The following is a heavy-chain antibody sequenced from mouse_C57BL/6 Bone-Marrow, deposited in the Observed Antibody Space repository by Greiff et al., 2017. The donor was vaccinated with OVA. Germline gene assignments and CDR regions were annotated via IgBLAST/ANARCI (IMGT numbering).Heavy chain of an antibody. D-gene: IGHD1-1*01. Sequence: QVQLQQSGAELARPGASVKLSCKASGYTFTSYGISWVKQRTGQGLEWIGEIYPRSGNTYYNEKFKGKATLTADKSSSTAYMALRSLTSEDSAVYFCASSCTTVVGFDYWGQGTTLTVSS. CDR2: IYPRSGNT. CDR1: GYTFTSYG. V-gene: IGHV1-81*01. CDR3: ASSCTTVVGFDY. J-gene: IGHJ2*01.